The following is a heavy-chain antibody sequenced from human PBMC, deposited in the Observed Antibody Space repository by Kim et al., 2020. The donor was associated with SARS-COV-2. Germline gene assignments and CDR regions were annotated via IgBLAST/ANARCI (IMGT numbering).Heavy chain of an antibody. V-gene: IGHV3-30*04. CDR3: ARDRMITFGGVDAFDI. CDR1: GFTFSSYA. Sequence: GGSLRLSCAASGFTFSSYAMHWVRQAPGKGLEWVAVISYDGSNKYYADSVKGRFTISRDNSKNTLYLQMNSLRAEDTAVYYCARDRMITFGGVDAFDIWG. CDR2: ISYDGSNK. D-gene: IGHD3-16*01. J-gene: IGHJ3*02.